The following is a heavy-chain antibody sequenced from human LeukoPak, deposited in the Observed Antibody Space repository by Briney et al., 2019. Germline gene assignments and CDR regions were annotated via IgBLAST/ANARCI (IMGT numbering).Heavy chain of an antibody. J-gene: IGHJ6*03. Sequence: PGGSLRLSCAASGFTFSRYSMNWVRQTPGKGLEWVSSISSSSSYIFYADSVKGRFTMSRDNAKKSLFLQMNSLRAEDTAVYYCARDYGDYEPGRHHYYYYYMDVWGKGTTVTVSS. CDR2: ISSSSSYI. D-gene: IGHD4-17*01. CDR3: ARDYGDYEPGRHHYYYYYMDV. V-gene: IGHV3-21*01. CDR1: GFTFSRYS.